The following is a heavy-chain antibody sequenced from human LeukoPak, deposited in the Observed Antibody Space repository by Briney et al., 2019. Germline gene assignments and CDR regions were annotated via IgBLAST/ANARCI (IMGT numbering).Heavy chain of an antibody. J-gene: IGHJ3*02. CDR3: ATFDTYYDILTGYDAFDI. Sequence: ASVKVSCKASGYTFTSYDINWVRQATGQGLEWMGWMNPNSGNTGYAQKFQGRVTMTRNTSISTAYMELSNLRSEDTAVYYCATFDTYYDILTGYDAFDIWGQGTMVTVSS. D-gene: IGHD3-9*01. CDR1: GYTFTSYD. V-gene: IGHV1-8*01. CDR2: MNPNSGNT.